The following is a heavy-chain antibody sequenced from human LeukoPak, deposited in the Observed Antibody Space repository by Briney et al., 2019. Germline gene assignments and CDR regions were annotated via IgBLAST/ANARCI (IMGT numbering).Heavy chain of an antibody. CDR1: GGSFGGYY. CDR3: PRGLASGYPPIPFDY. Sequence: SETLSLTCAVYGGSFGGYYWTWLRQPPGKGLEWIGEIIDTGSTKYNSSLKSRVTISVDTSKNQFSLSLDSVTAADTAVYYCPRGLASGYPPIPFDYWGQGTLVTVSS. D-gene: IGHD3-3*01. V-gene: IGHV4-34*12. CDR2: IIDTGST. J-gene: IGHJ4*02.